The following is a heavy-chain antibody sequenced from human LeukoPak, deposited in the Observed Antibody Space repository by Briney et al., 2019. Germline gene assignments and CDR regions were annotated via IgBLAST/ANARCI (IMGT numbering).Heavy chain of an antibody. V-gene: IGHV4-39*07. J-gene: IGHJ5*02. CDR1: GGSISSSSYY. Sequence: PSETLSLTCTVSGGSISSSSYYWGWIRQPPGKGLEWIGSIYYSGSTYYNPSLKSRVTISVDTSKNQFSLKLSSVTAADTAVYYCAKRAQGMVRGVPNWFDPWGQGTLVTVSS. CDR2: IYYSGST. D-gene: IGHD3-10*01. CDR3: AKRAQGMVRGVPNWFDP.